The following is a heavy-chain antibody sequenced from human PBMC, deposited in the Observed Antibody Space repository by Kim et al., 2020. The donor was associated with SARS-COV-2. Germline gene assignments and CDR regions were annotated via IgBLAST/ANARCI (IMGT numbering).Heavy chain of an antibody. CDR2: ISSSSSYI. D-gene: IGHD3-3*01. CDR1: GFTFSSYS. CDR3: ARALPRPRYDFWSGADY. V-gene: IGHV3-21*01. J-gene: IGHJ4*02. Sequence: LSLTCAASGFTFSSYSMNWVRQAPGKGLEWVSSISSSSSYIYYADSVKGRFTISRDNAKNSLYLQMNSLRAEDTALYYCARALPRPRYDFWSGADYWGQGTLVTVSS.